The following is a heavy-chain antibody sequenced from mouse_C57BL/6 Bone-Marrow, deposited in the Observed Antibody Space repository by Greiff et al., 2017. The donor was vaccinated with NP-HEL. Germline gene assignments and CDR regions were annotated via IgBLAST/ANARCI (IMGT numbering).Heavy chain of an antibody. V-gene: IGHV1-85*01. CDR1: GYTFTSYD. J-gene: IGHJ4*01. D-gene: IGHD3-3*01. Sequence: VKVVESGPELVKPGASVKLSCKASGYTFTSYDINWVKQRPGQGLEWIGWFDPRDGSTKYNEKFKGKATWTVDTSSSTAYMELHSLTSEYSAVYYCARGLVCCSMDYWGQGTSVTVSS. CDR2: FDPRDGST. CDR3: ARGLVCCSMDY.